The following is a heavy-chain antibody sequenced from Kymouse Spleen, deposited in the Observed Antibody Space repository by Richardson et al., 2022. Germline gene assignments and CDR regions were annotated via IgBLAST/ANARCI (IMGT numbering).Heavy chain of an antibody. J-gene: IGHJ6*02. CDR1: GFTFSSYG. D-gene: IGHD6-13*01. V-gene: IGHV3-30*18. CDR2: ISYDGSNK. Sequence: QVQLVESGGGVVQPGRSLRLSCAASGFTFSSYGMHWVRQAPGKGLEWVAVISYDGSNKYYADSVKGRFTISRDNSKNTLYLQMNSLRAEDTAVYYCAKNSIGIAAAGPIMDVWGQGTTVTVSS. CDR3: AKNSIGIAAAGPIMDV.